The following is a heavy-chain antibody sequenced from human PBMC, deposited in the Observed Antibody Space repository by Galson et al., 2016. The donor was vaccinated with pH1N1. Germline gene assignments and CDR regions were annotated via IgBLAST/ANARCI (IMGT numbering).Heavy chain of an antibody. D-gene: IGHD1-26*01. CDR3: ARGWESPGS. V-gene: IGHV3-7*01. CDR1: GFTFSSHW. Sequence: SLRLSCAASGFTFSSHWMHWVRQTPGQGLEWVANIKEDGSERYYVDSVKGRFTISRDNAKNSLYLQRISLRVEDTAVYYCARGWESPGSWGQGTLVTVSA. J-gene: IGHJ5*02. CDR2: IKEDGSER.